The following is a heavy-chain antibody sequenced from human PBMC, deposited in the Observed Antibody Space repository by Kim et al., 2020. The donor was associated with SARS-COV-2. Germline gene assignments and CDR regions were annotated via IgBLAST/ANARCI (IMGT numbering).Heavy chain of an antibody. V-gene: IGHV3-30*02. J-gene: IGHJ4*02. CDR3: AKSGKGTIAAAGRFDY. Sequence: SVKGRFNISRDNSKNTLYLQMNSLRAEDTAVYYCAKSGKGTIAAAGRFDYWGQGTLVTVSS. D-gene: IGHD6-13*01.